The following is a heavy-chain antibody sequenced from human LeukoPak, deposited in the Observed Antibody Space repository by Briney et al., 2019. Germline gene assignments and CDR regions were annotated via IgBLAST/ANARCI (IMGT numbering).Heavy chain of an antibody. J-gene: IGHJ4*02. Sequence: SETLSLTCTVSGGSISSGDYYWSWIRQPPGKGLEWIGYIYYSGSTYYNPSLKSRVTISVDTSKNQFSLKLSSVTAADTAVYYCARRPNDFWSGYYTYYSDYWGQGTLVTVSS. CDR2: IYYSGST. CDR3: ARRPNDFWSGYYTYYSDY. D-gene: IGHD3-3*01. V-gene: IGHV4-30-4*08. CDR1: GGSISSGDYY.